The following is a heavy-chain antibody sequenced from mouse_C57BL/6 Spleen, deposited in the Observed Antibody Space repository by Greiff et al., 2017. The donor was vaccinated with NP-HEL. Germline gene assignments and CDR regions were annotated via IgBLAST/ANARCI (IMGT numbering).Heavy chain of an antibody. D-gene: IGHD1-1*01. CDR2: ISSGGDYI. J-gene: IGHJ3*01. V-gene: IGHV5-9-1*02. Sequence: EVQLVESGEGLVKPGGSLKLSCAASGFTFSSYAMSWVRQTPEKRLEWVAYISSGGDYIYYADTVKGRFTISRDNARNTLYLQMSSLKSEDTAVDYCTRGGSYGSSRGAWFADWGKGTLVTVSA. CDR1: GFTFSSYA. CDR3: TRGGSYGSSRGAWFAD.